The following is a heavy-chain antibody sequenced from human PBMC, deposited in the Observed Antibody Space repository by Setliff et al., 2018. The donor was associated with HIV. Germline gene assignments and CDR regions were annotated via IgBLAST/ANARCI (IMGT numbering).Heavy chain of an antibody. CDR2: IYYSGST. Sequence: SETLSLTCTVSGGSTSSYYWSWIRQPPGKGLEWIGYIYYSGSTNYNPSLKSRVTISVDTSKNQFSLKPSSVTAADTAVYYCARGMLRSSWYAHHDAFDIWGQGTMVTVSS. J-gene: IGHJ3*02. CDR1: GGSTSSYY. CDR3: ARGMLRSSWYAHHDAFDI. V-gene: IGHV4-59*01. D-gene: IGHD6-13*01.